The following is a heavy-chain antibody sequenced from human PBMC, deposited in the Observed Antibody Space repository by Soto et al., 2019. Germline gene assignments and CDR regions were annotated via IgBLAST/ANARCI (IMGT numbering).Heavy chain of an antibody. J-gene: IGHJ4*02. Sequence: GGSLRLSCAASGFAFSNCAMHWVRQAPGKGLEWVSSISTSIDATYYADSVKGRFTISRDDSKRTLYLQMNSLRAEDSAVYYCAKDRTVGARNFDXWGQVTQVTVSX. V-gene: IGHV3-23*01. CDR1: GFAFSNCA. CDR2: ISTSIDAT. CDR3: AKDRTVGARNFDX. D-gene: IGHD1-26*01.